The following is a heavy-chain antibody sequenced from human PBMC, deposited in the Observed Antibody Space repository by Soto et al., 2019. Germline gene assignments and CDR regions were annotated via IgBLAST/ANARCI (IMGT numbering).Heavy chain of an antibody. Sequence: QVQLQESGPGLVKPSQTLSLTCTVSGGSISSGGYYWSWIRQHPGKGLEWIGYIYYSGSTYYNPSLTSRVIISVDTSKNQFSLKLSSVTAADTAVYYCARSPEATVTAFDYWGQGTLVTVSS. CDR2: IYYSGST. V-gene: IGHV4-31*03. CDR1: GGSISSGGYY. D-gene: IGHD4-17*01. J-gene: IGHJ4*02. CDR3: ARSPEATVTAFDY.